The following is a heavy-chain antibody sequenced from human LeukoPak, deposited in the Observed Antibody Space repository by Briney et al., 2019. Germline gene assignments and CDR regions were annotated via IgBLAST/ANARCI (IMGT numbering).Heavy chain of an antibody. CDR3: ARGASHCSSTSCYGYFDY. CDR1: GGSISSGDYY. Sequence: PSETLSLTRTVSGGSISSGDYYWSWIRQPPGKGLEWIGYIYYSGSTYYNPSLKSRVTISVDTSKNQFSLKLSSVTAADTAVYYCARGASHCSSTSCYGYFDYWGQGTLVTVSS. J-gene: IGHJ4*02. D-gene: IGHD2-2*01. V-gene: IGHV4-30-4*08. CDR2: IYYSGST.